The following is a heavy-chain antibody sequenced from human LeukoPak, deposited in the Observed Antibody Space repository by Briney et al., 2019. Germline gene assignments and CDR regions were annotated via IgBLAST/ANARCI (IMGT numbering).Heavy chain of an antibody. D-gene: IGHD6-13*01. J-gene: IGHJ5*02. CDR2: IYYSGST. CDR1: GGSISSGDFC. Sequence: PSQTLSLTCTVSGGSISSGDFCWSWIRQPPGKGLEWLGYIYYSGSTYYNPSLRSRLTISLDTSKNHFSLKLSSVTAADTAVYYCARGVFQGITAAGTWGQGTLVTVSS. V-gene: IGHV4-30-4*01. CDR3: ARGVFQGITAAGT.